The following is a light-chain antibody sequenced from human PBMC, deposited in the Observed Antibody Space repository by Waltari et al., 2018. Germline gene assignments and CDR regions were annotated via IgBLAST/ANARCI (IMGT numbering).Light chain of an antibody. V-gene: IGKV3-20*01. CDR3: QHYVRLPAT. Sequence: IVLTQSPGTLSLSHGERATLSCRASQSVSRSLAWYQQKPGQAPKLVIYGASTRATGIPDRFTGSGSGTDFSLTISSLEPEDFAIYFCQHYVRLPATFGQGTKVEIK. J-gene: IGKJ1*01. CDR1: QSVSRS. CDR2: GAS.